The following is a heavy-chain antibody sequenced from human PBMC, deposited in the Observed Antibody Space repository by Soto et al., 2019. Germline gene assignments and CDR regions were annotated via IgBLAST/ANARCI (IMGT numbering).Heavy chain of an antibody. V-gene: IGHV4-30-2*01. D-gene: IGHD4-4*01. Sequence: SETLSLTCAVSGGSISSGGYSWSWIRQPPGKGLEWIGYIYHSGSTYYNPSLKSRVTISVDRSKNQFSLKLSSVTAADTAVYYCASLHSYYGMDVWGQGTTVTVSS. CDR2: IYHSGST. J-gene: IGHJ6*02. CDR1: GGSISSGGYS. CDR3: ASLHSYYGMDV.